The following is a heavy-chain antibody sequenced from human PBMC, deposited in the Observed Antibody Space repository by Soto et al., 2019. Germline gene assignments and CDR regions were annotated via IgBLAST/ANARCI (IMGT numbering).Heavy chain of an antibody. CDR1: GGSFSGYY. J-gene: IGHJ3*02. CDR2: VNPTGST. V-gene: IGHV4-34*01. Sequence: SETLSLTCAVYGGSFSGYYWSWIRQSPGKGLEWIGEVNPTGSTKYNPSLKSRVTISVDTSKNQFSLNLNSVTAADTALYYCARSREQWLVDAFDIWGQGTMVTVSS. D-gene: IGHD6-19*01. CDR3: ARSREQWLVDAFDI.